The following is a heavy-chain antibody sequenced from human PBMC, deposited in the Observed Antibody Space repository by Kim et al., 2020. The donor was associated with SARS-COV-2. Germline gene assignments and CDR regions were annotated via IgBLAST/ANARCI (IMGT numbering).Heavy chain of an antibody. J-gene: IGHJ4*02. D-gene: IGHD1-7*01. CDR2: INHSGNT. V-gene: IGHV4-34*01. Sequence: SETLSLTCAVYGGSFSGYFWTWIRQSPGKGLEWIGEINHSGNTNYHPSLKSRVNISIDTSRNQFSLNLSSLTAADTAVYYCARVGTRAFDYWGQGALITVS. CDR1: GGSFSGYF. CDR3: ARVGTRAFDY.